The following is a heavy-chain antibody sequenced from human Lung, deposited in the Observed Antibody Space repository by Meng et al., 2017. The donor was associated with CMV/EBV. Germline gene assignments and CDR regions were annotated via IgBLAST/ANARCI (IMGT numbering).Heavy chain of an antibody. CDR1: GGSFSGYY. Sequence: LXCAVYGGSFSGYYWSWIRQPPGKGLEWIGEINHSGSTNYNPSLKSRVTISVDTSKNQFSLKLSSVTAADTAVYYCARAFGGTIFGVVNYYYGMDVXGQGXTVTVSS. CDR3: ARAFGGTIFGVVNYYYGMDV. D-gene: IGHD3-3*01. V-gene: IGHV4-34*01. CDR2: INHSGST. J-gene: IGHJ6*02.